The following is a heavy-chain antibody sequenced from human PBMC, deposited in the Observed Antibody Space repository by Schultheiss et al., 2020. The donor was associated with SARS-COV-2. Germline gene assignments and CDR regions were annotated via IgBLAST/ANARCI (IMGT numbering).Heavy chain of an antibody. Sequence: SETLSLTCTVSGGSISSYYWSWIRQPAGKGLEWIGRIYTSGSTNYNPSLKSRVTMSVDTSKNQFSLKLSSVTAADTAVYYCASSNRLRGYSYGYHYYYGMDVWGQGTTVTVSS. CDR1: GGSISSYY. CDR2: IYTSGST. CDR3: ASSNRLRGYSYGYHYYYGMDV. J-gene: IGHJ6*02. V-gene: IGHV4-4*07. D-gene: IGHD5-18*01.